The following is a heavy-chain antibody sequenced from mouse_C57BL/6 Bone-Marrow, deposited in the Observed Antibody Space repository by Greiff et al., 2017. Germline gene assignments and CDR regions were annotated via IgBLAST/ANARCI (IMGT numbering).Heavy chain of an antibody. J-gene: IGHJ2*01. CDR2: IGPEDGDT. CDR3: TPFYYGSSPFGY. D-gene: IGHD1-1*01. V-gene: IGHV14-1*01. CDR1: GFNIKDYY. Sequence: VQLQQSGAELVRPGASVKLSCTASGFNIKDYYMHWVKQRPEQGLEWIGRIGPEDGDTEYAPKFQGKATMTADTSSNAAYLQLSSLTSEDTAVYYCTPFYYGSSPFGYWGQGTTLTVSS.